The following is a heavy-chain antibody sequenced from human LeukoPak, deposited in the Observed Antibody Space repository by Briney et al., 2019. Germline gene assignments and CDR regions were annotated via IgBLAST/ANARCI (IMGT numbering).Heavy chain of an antibody. Sequence: ASVKVSCKASGYTFTSYYMHWVRQAPGQGLEWMGIINPSGGSTSYAQKFQGRVTMTRDTSTSTVYMELSSLRSEDTAVYYCARVGSGYSYGSPLDYWGQGTLVTVSS. V-gene: IGHV1-46*01. D-gene: IGHD5-18*01. J-gene: IGHJ4*02. CDR2: INPSGGST. CDR3: ARVGSGYSYGSPLDY. CDR1: GYTFTSYY.